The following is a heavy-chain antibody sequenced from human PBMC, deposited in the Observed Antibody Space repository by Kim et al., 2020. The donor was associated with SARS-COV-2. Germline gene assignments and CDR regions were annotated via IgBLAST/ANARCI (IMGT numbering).Heavy chain of an antibody. D-gene: IGHD1-1*01. CDR2: VWSDGSRP. Sequence: GGSLRFSCAASGFTFGSHWMYWIRQAPGKGLVWVARVWSDGSRPSYADSVRGRFTITRDNSKDTLFLQMNSLRPDDTAVYYCGKLPPGYWGQGTLVTVSS. J-gene: IGHJ4*02. CDR1: GFTFGSHW. CDR3: GKLPPGY. V-gene: IGHV3-74*01.